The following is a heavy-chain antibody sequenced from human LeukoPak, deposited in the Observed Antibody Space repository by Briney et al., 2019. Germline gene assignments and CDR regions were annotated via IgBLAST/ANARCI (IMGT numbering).Heavy chain of an antibody. V-gene: IGHV4-4*02. D-gene: IGHD3/OR15-3a*01. CDR3: ARVDSESRAYFDY. J-gene: IGHJ4*02. CDR1: GGSISSSNW. CDR2: IYHSGST. Sequence: SETLSLTCAVSGGSISSSNWWSWVRQPPGKGLEWIGEIYHSGSTNYNPSLKSRVTISVDKSKSQFSLKLSSVTAADTAVYYCARVDSESRAYFDYWGQGTLVTVSS.